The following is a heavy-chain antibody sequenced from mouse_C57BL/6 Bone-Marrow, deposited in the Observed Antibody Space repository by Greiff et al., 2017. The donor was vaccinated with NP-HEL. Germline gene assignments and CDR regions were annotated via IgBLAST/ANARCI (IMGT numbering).Heavy chain of an antibody. CDR3: ARPYDYDGYWYFDV. D-gene: IGHD2-4*01. CDR2: ISGGGGNT. Sequence: EVHLVESGGGLVKPGGSLKLSCAASGFTFSSYTMSWVRQTPEKRLEWVATISGGGGNTYYPDSVKGRFTISRDNAKNTLYLQMSSLRSEDTALYYCARPYDYDGYWYFDVWGTGTTVTVSS. CDR1: GFTFSSYT. V-gene: IGHV5-9*01. J-gene: IGHJ1*03.